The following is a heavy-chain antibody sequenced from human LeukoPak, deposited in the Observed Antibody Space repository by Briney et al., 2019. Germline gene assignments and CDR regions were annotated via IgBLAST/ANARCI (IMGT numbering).Heavy chain of an antibody. Sequence: KASETLSLTCTVSGGSISSSSYYWGWIRQPPGKGLEWIGSIYYSGSTYYNPSLKSRVTISVDTSKNQFSLRLSSVTAADTAVYYCARRVIAARFTRTYYMDVWGKGTTVTVSS. CDR2: IYYSGST. CDR1: GGSISSSSYY. V-gene: IGHV4-39*07. J-gene: IGHJ6*03. D-gene: IGHD6-6*01. CDR3: ARRVIAARFTRTYYMDV.